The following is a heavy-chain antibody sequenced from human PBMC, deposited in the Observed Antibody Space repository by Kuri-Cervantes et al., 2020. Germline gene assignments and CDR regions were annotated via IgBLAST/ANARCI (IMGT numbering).Heavy chain of an antibody. D-gene: IGHD2-15*01. CDR2: IWYDGSNK. V-gene: IGHV3-30*02. Sequence: GGSLRLSCAASGFTFSSYGMHWVRQAPGKGLEWVAVIWYDGSNKYYADSVKGRFTISRGNSKNTLYLQMNSLRAEDTAVYYCAKAFPLFCSGGSCYWDYYYHYGMDVWGQGTTVTVSS. J-gene: IGHJ6*02. CDR3: AKAFPLFCSGGSCYWDYYYHYGMDV. CDR1: GFTFSSYG.